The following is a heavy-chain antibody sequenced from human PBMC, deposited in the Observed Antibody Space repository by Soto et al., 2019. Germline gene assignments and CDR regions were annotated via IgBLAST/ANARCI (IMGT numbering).Heavy chain of an antibody. Sequence: SGPTLVNPTETLTLTCSVSGFSLTNGRMGVSWIRQPPGKALEWLAHFFSDAERSYSTSMQSRLNMYKDSSGSQVVHTMTNMAPADTATYFCARMDGDYNYYGLDVWGHGIAVTVSS. J-gene: IGHJ6*02. V-gene: IGHV2-26*01. D-gene: IGHD4-17*01. CDR2: FFSDAER. CDR1: GFSLTNGRMG. CDR3: ARMDGDYNYYGLDV.